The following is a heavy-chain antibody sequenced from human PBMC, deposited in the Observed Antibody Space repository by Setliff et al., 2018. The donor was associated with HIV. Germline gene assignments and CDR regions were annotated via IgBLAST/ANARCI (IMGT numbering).Heavy chain of an antibody. CDR2: ISFEEATQ. V-gene: IGHV3-33*05. Sequence: AGGSLRLSCIASGFAFDLYAFHWVRQTPDKGLESVAFISFEEATQFYSDSVKGRFTVSRDNSRNTIYLQMNNLRVDDTATYYCVRSLGHWPPHPFDSWGRGTLVTVSS. CDR3: VRSLGHWPPHPFDS. J-gene: IGHJ4*02. CDR1: GFAFDLYA.